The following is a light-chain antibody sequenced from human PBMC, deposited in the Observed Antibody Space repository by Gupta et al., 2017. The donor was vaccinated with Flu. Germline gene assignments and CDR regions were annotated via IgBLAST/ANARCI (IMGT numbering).Light chain of an antibody. CDR2: EIS. J-gene: IGLJ3*02. CDR1: SGSVASSYF. V-gene: IGLV8-61*01. Sequence: TITITCSGSSGSVASSYFRSWYQQTPGQAPRLMIYEISNRSAGVPDRFSGSKSGNTAALTISGAQADDESDYYCGLYKSSGIWVFGGGTKLTVL. CDR3: GLYKSSGIWV.